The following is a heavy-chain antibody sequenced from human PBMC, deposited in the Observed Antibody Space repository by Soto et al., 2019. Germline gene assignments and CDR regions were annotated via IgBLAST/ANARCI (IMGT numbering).Heavy chain of an antibody. V-gene: IGHV1-46*03. CDR2: INPSGGST. Sequence: ASVKVSCKASGYTFTSYYMHWVRQAPGQGLEWMGIINPSGGSTSYAQKFQGRVTMTRDTSTSTVYMELSSLRSEDTAVYYCAREAYCSSTSCQGGSDAFDIWGQGTMVTVSS. J-gene: IGHJ3*02. CDR1: GYTFTSYY. CDR3: AREAYCSSTSCQGGSDAFDI. D-gene: IGHD2-2*01.